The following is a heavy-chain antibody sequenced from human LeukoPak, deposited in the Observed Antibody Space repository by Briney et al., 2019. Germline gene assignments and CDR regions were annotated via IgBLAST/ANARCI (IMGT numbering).Heavy chain of an antibody. CDR1: GFTFSSYS. CDR2: ISSSSSYI. Sequence: GGSLRLSCAASGFTFSSYSMNWVRQAPGKGLEWVSSISSSSSYIYYADSVKGRFTISRDNAKSSLYLQMNSLRAEDTAVYYCARVHPVRGSSWTGDYWGQGTLVTVSS. V-gene: IGHV3-21*01. D-gene: IGHD6-13*01. CDR3: ARVHPVRGSSWTGDY. J-gene: IGHJ4*02.